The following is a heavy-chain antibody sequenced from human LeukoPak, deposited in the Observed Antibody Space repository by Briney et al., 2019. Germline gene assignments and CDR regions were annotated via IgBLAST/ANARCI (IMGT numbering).Heavy chain of an antibody. V-gene: IGHV1-2*02. CDR3: ATEGPRGSGWEFDY. D-gene: IGHD6-19*01. CDR1: GYTFTGYY. Sequence: GASVKVSCKASGYTFTGYYMHWVRQAPGQGLEWMGWINPNSGGTNYAQKFQGRVTMTRDTSISTAYMELSRLRSDDTAVYYCATEGPRGSGWEFDYWGQGTLVTVSS. J-gene: IGHJ4*02. CDR2: INPNSGGT.